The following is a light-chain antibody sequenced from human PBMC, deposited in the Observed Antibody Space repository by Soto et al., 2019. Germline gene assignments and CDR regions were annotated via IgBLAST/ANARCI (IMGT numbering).Light chain of an antibody. CDR2: GAS. CDR3: QQYASSART. J-gene: IGKJ1*01. CDR1: QSVTNTY. Sequence: EIVLTQSPATLSLPQGKEASLSSRASQSVTNTYLAWYQQKPGQAPRLLFYGASVRATGIPDRLSGSGSGTDFTLTISRLEPEDCAVYYCQQYASSARTFGPGTKV. V-gene: IGKV3-20*01.